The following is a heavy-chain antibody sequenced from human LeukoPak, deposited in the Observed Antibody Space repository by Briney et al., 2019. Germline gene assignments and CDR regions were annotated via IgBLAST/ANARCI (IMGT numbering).Heavy chain of an antibody. CDR2: ISYDGSNK. D-gene: IGHD3-3*01. V-gene: IGHV3-30-3*01. Sequence: GGSLRLSCAASGFTFSSYAMHWVRQAPGKGLEWVAVISYDGSNKYYADSVKGRFTISRDNSKNTLYLQMNSLRAEDTAVYYCAKDDALRFLEWPRGVYGGKGPLVTVPS. CDR3: AKDDALRFLEWPRGVY. J-gene: IGHJ4*02. CDR1: GFTFSSYA.